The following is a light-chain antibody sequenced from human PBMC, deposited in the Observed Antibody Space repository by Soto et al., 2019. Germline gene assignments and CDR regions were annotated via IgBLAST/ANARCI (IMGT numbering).Light chain of an antibody. Sequence: QSVLTQPASILVSPGQASTIYGTGTSSDVGGYNYVSWYQLHPGKAPKLIIYEVSHRPSGASNHFSGYKSGNTASLTISGLQAEDEADYYCSSYTSTSNHCVFGTGPKVTVL. V-gene: IGLV2-14*01. CDR1: SSDVGGYNY. CDR2: EVS. CDR3: SSYTSTSNHCV. J-gene: IGLJ1*01.